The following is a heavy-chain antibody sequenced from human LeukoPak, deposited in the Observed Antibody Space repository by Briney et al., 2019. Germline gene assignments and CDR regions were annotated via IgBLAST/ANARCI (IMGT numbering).Heavy chain of an antibody. CDR3: AKDPLFDY. V-gene: IGHV3-30-3*01. J-gene: IGHJ4*02. CDR1: GFTFSSYA. Sequence: SGGSLRLSCAASGFTFSSYAMHWVRQAPGKGLEWVAVISYDGSNKYYADSVKGRFTISRDNSKNTLYLQMNSLRAEDTAVYYCAKDPLFDYWGQGTLVTVSS. CDR2: ISYDGSNK.